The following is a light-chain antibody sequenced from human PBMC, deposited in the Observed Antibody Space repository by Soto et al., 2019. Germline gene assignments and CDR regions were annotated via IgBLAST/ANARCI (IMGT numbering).Light chain of an antibody. CDR2: WAS. CDR1: RSILSTSNNKNF. J-gene: IGKJ3*01. CDR3: QQYYSSPFT. V-gene: IGKV4-1*01. Sequence: DIVMTQSPDSLTVSLGERATINCKSSRSILSTSNNKNFLAWYQQKAGQPPRLLIYWASTRESGIPDRFSGSGSGTDFTLTISSLQVEDGAVYYCQQYYSSPFTFGHGTKVNIK.